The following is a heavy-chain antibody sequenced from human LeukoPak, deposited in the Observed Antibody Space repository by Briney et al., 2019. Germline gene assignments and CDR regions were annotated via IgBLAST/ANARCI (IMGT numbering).Heavy chain of an antibody. CDR2: ISYDGSNK. J-gene: IGHJ1*01. CDR3: ARAPHYYDSSGYFY. V-gene: IGHV3-30-3*01. CDR1: GFTFSSYA. D-gene: IGHD3-22*01. Sequence: GGSLRLSCAASGFTFSSYAMHWVRQAPGKGLEWVAVISYDGSNKYYADSVKGRFTISRDNSKNPLYLQMNSLRAEDTAVYYCARAPHYYDSSGYFYWGEGPLVPVSS.